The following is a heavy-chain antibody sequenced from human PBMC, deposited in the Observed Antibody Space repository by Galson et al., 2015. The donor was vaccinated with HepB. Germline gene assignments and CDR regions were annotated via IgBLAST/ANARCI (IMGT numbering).Heavy chain of an antibody. CDR3: ARDPLYIPYCSGGSCSRYYFDY. V-gene: IGHV1-2*06. D-gene: IGHD2-15*01. CDR2: INPNSGGT. J-gene: IGHJ4*02. Sequence: SVKVSCKASGYTFTGYYMHWVRQAPGQGLEWMGRINPNSGGTNYAQKFQGRVTMTRDTSISTAYMELSRLRSDDTAVYYCARDPLYIPYCSGGSCSRYYFDYWGQGTLVTVSS. CDR1: GYTFTGYY.